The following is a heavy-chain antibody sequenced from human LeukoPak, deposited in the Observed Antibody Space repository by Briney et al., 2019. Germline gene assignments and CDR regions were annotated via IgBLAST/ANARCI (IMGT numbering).Heavy chain of an antibody. V-gene: IGHV1-2*02. J-gene: IGHJ6*03. CDR2: INPNSGGT. D-gene: IGHD3-10*01. CDR3: ARGGYGSGSYYNVVDYYYYYMDV. CDR1: GYTFTGYY. Sequence: EASVKVSCKASGYTFTGYYMHWVRQAPGQGLEWMRWINPNSGGTNYAQKFQGRVTMTRDTSISTAYMELSRLRSDDTAVYYCARGGYGSGSYYNVVDYYYYYMDVWGKGTTVTISS.